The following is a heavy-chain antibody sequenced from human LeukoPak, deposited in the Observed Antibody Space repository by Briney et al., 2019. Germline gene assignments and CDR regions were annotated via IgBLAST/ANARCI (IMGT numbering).Heavy chain of an antibody. J-gene: IGHJ3*02. V-gene: IGHV4-59*08. CDR1: GSSISSCY. D-gene: IGHD3-10*01. CDR2: IYYSGST. CDR3: ARLPITLVRGVINAFDI. Sequence: SETLSLTCTVSGSSISSCYWSWIRQPPGKGLEWIGYIYYSGSTNYNPSLKSRVTISVDTSKNQFSLKLSSVTAADTAVYYCARLPITLVRGVINAFDIWGQGTMVTVSS.